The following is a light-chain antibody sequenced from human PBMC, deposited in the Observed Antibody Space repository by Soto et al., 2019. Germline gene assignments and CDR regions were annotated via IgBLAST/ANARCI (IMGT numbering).Light chain of an antibody. CDR3: HQYGSSPYT. V-gene: IGKV3-20*01. J-gene: IGKJ2*01. CDR1: QSVSSSY. CDR2: GAS. Sequence: EIVLTQSPGTLSLSPGERATLSCRASQSVSSSYLAWYQQKPGQAPRLLIYGASSRATGIPDRFSGSGSGTDFTLTISRMEPEDFAVYYCHQYGSSPYTCGQGTKLDIK.